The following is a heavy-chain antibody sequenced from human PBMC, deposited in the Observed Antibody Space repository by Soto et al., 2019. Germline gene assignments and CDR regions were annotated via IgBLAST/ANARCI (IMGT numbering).Heavy chain of an antibody. CDR3: AKDLHYYGYSCYDLVPGAFDI. Sequence: PGGSLRLSCAASGFTFSSYAMSWVRQAPGKGLEWVSAISGSGGSTYYADSVKGRFTISRDNSKNTLYLQMNSLRAEDTAVYYCAKDLHYYGYSCYDLVPGAFDIWGQGTMVTVSS. D-gene: IGHD5-12*01. J-gene: IGHJ3*02. V-gene: IGHV3-23*01. CDR1: GFTFSSYA. CDR2: ISGSGGST.